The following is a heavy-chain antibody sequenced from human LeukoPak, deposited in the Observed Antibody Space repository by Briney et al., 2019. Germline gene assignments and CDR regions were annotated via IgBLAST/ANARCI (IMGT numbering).Heavy chain of an antibody. CDR1: GGTFSSYA. CDR2: IIPIFGTA. D-gene: IGHD3-10*01. V-gene: IGHV1-69*13. CDR3: ARVGAGPRITMVRGVIGYFDY. Sequence: SVKVSCKASGGTFSSYAISWVRQAPGQGLEWMGGIIPIFGTANYAQKFQGRVTITADESTSTAYMELSSLRSEDTAVYYCARVGAGPRITMVRGVIGYFDYWGQGTLVTVSS. J-gene: IGHJ4*02.